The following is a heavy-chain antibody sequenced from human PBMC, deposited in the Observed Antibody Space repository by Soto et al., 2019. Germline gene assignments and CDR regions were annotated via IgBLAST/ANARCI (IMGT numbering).Heavy chain of an antibody. CDR3: VSSMNYDFWRDGGRHFYFDY. D-gene: IGHD3-3*01. CDR2: IYHGGTT. V-gene: IGHV4-4*02. Sequence: QVQLQESGPGLVKPSGTLSLTCAVSGGSISSSYWWNWVRQTPRGGLEWIGKIYHGGTTNYNPSLKNRVTISVDKSKNQFSLKLTSVTAADTALYYCVSSMNYDFWRDGGRHFYFDYWGRGILATVSS. CDR1: GGSISSSYW. J-gene: IGHJ4*02.